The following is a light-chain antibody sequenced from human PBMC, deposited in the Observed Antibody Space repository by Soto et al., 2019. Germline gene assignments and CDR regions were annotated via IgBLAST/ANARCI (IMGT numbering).Light chain of an antibody. Sequence: AIQMTHSPSSLSASVGDRVTITCRASQGIRNELGWYQQKPGKAPNLLIYAASSLESGVPSRFSGSGSDRDVTLTISGLQPEDSATYYCLQDYNTPLTFGGGTQGEIK. CDR2: AAS. V-gene: IGKV1-6*01. J-gene: IGKJ4*01. CDR1: QGIRNE. CDR3: LQDYNTPLT.